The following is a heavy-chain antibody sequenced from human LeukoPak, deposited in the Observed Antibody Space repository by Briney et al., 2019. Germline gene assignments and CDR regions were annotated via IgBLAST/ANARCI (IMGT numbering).Heavy chain of an antibody. CDR1: GYTFTSYD. CDR3: ARGSFSDILTGYRPTDYIYMDV. J-gene: IGHJ6*03. Sequence: ASVKVSCKASGYTFTSYDINWVRQATGQGLEWMGWMNPNSGNTGYAQKFQGRVTITADKSTSTAYMELSSLRSEDTAVYYCARGSFSDILTGYRPTDYIYMDVWGKGTTVTVSS. CDR2: MNPNSGNT. V-gene: IGHV1-8*03. D-gene: IGHD3-9*01.